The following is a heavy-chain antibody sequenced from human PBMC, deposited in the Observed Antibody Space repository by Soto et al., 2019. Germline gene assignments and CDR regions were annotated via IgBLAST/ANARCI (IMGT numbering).Heavy chain of an antibody. CDR3: TTDVAAAGTSGTYYYYYYGMDV. CDR1: GFTFSNAL. CDR2: IKSKTDGGTT. Sequence: PGGSLRLSCAASGFTFSNALMNWVRQAPGKGLEWVGRIKSKTDGGTTDYAAPVKGRFTISRDDSKNTLYLQMNSLKTEDTAVYYCTTDVAAAGTSGTYYYYYYGMDVWGQGTTVTVSS. V-gene: IGHV3-15*07. D-gene: IGHD6-13*01. J-gene: IGHJ6*02.